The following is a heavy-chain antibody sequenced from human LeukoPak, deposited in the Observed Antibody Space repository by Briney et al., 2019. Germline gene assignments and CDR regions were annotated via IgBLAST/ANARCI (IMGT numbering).Heavy chain of an antibody. CDR1: GFTFDDYA. Sequence: PGGSLRLSCAASGFTFDDYAMHWVRQAPGKGLEWVSGISWNSGSIGYADSVKGRFTVSRDNAKNSLYLQMNSLRADDTALYYCAKDKVGSSSWYPQYFDYWGQGTLVTVSS. CDR2: ISWNSGSI. D-gene: IGHD6-13*01. CDR3: AKDKVGSSSWYPQYFDY. J-gene: IGHJ4*02. V-gene: IGHV3-9*01.